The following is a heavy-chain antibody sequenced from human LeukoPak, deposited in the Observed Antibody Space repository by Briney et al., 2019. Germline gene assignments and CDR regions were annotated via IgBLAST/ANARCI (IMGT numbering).Heavy chain of an antibody. CDR1: GFTVSSNY. Sequence: GGSLRLSCAVSGFTVSSNYMSWARQAPGKGLEWVSVIYSGGSTYYADSVKGRFTISRDNSKNTVYLQMNSLRAEDTAVYYCARDRPDYDILTGYRYYYGMDVWGQGTTVTVSS. CDR3: ARDRPDYDILTGYRYYYGMDV. D-gene: IGHD3-9*01. J-gene: IGHJ6*02. V-gene: IGHV3-66*01. CDR2: IYSGGST.